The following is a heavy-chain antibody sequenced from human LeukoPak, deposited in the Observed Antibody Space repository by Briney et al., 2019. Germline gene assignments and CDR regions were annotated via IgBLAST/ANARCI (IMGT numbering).Heavy chain of an antibody. Sequence: PSETLSLTCTVWSAAMRDRSYDWGWIRQPPGKGLEWIGSMHYGGSSDYNPSLKSRVTISVDTSKNQFSLKLTSVTAADTAVYYCARQSKRYDILTGYRPDAFNVWGQGSMVTVSS. CDR1: SAAMRDRSYD. D-gene: IGHD3-9*01. CDR2: MHYGGSS. V-gene: IGHV4-39*01. J-gene: IGHJ3*01. CDR3: ARQSKRYDILTGYRPDAFNV.